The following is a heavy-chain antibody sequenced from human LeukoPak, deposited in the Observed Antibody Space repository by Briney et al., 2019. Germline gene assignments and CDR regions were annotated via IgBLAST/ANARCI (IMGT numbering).Heavy chain of an antibody. CDR3: ARGPIAAAGIDY. V-gene: IGHV3-30*02. J-gene: IGHJ4*02. Sequence: GGSLRLSCAASGFTFSSYGMHWIRQAPGKGLEWVAFIRNDGSIIYNADSVKGRFTISRDNSKNTLYLQMNSLRAEDTAVYYCARGPIAAAGIDYWGQGTLVTVSS. CDR2: IRNDGSII. CDR1: GFTFSSYG. D-gene: IGHD6-13*01.